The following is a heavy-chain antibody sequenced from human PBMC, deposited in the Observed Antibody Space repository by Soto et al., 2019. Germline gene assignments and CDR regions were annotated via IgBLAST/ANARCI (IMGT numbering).Heavy chain of an antibody. D-gene: IGHD3-9*01. CDR1: GFTFSNYG. J-gene: IGHJ4*02. V-gene: IGHV3-23*01. CDR2: IHPTGSNT. CDR3: AKDPSTGPADY. Sequence: GSLRPACAATGFTFSNYGMSWVRQAPGKGLQWVATIHPTGSNTHYAESVEGRFTISRDNSKNTLNLQMNSLRVEDTAVYYCAKDPSTGPADYWGQGTLVTVSS.